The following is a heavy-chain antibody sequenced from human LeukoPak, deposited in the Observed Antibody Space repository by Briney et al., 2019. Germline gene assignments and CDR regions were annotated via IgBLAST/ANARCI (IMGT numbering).Heavy chain of an antibody. CDR2: LYISGST. J-gene: IGHJ4*02. V-gene: IGHV4-4*07. Sequence: PSETLSLTCTVSGASISSYYYNWIRQTAGRGLEWIGRLYISGSTDYNPSLKSRVTISVDTSNNQFSLNLNSVTAADTAVYYCATGTYYYDSSGSPLDYWGQGTLVTVSS. CDR3: ATGTYYYDSSGSPLDY. D-gene: IGHD3-22*01. CDR1: GASISSYY.